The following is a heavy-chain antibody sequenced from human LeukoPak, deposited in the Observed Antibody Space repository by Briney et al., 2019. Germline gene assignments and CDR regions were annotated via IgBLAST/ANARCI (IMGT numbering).Heavy chain of an antibody. V-gene: IGHV4-34*01. Sequence: SETLSLTCAVSGGSFSGYYWSWIRQPPGKGLEWIGEINHSGSTNYNPSLKSRVTISVDTSKNQFSLKLSSVTAADTAVYYCARDPHRYFDWLLHSNWFDPWGQGTLVTVSS. CDR1: GGSFSGYY. CDR3: ARDPHRYFDWLLHSNWFDP. CDR2: INHSGST. J-gene: IGHJ5*02. D-gene: IGHD3-9*01.